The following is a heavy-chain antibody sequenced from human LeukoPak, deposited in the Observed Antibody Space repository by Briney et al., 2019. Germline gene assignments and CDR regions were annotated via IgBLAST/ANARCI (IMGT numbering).Heavy chain of an antibody. D-gene: IGHD6-19*01. CDR2: IYYSGST. V-gene: IGHV4-59*01. J-gene: IGHJ5*02. CDR3: ASSPIAVAGTLWFDP. CDR1: GGSISSYY. Sequence: SETLSLTCTVSGGSISSYYWSWIRQPPGKGLEWIGYIYYSGSTNYNPSLKSRVTISVDTSKNQFSLKLSSVTAADTAVYYCASSPIAVAGTLWFDPWARGPWSPSPQ.